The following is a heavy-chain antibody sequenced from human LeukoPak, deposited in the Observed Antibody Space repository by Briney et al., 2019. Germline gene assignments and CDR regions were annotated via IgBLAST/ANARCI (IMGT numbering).Heavy chain of an antibody. Sequence: QPGGSLRLSCAASGFTFSSYTMSWVRQAPGKGLEWVASIKEDGSETYYVDSVKGRFTISRDNAKNSLYLQMNSLRAEDTAVYYCARDLHPRYYLPDYWGQGTLVTVSS. CDR3: ARDLHPRYYLPDY. CDR1: GFTFSSYT. J-gene: IGHJ4*02. CDR2: IKEDGSET. D-gene: IGHD1-26*01. V-gene: IGHV3-7*04.